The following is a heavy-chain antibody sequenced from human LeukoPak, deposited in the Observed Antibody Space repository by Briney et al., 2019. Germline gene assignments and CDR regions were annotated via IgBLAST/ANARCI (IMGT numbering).Heavy chain of an antibody. CDR1: GFTFSSYA. CDR3: AKRRIRMVRGEVSDYMDV. CDR2: ISGSGGST. V-gene: IGHV3-23*01. J-gene: IGHJ6*03. Sequence: GALRLSCAASGFTFSSYAMSWVRQAPGKGLEWVSAISGSGGSTYYADSVKGRFTISRDSSKNTLYLQMNSLRAQDTAVYYCAKRRIRMVRGEVSDYMDVWGKGTTVTVSS. D-gene: IGHD3-10*01.